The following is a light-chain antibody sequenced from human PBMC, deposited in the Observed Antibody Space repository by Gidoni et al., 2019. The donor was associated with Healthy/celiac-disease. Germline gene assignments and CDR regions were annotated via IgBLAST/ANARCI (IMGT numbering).Light chain of an antibody. CDR3: QQYGSYPWT. CDR1: PSVSSSY. J-gene: IGKJ1*01. Sequence: DIVLTQSPGTLSLSPGERATLSCRASPSVSSSYLAWYQQKPGQAPRLLIYGASSRATGIPDRFSGSGSGTDFTLTISRLEPEDFAVYYCQQYGSYPWTFGQGTKVEIK. V-gene: IGKV3-20*01. CDR2: GAS.